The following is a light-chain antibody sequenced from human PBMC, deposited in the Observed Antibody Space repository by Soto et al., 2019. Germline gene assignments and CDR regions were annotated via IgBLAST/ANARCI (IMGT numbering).Light chain of an antibody. CDR3: RSHTISNTLV. J-gene: IGLJ2*01. CDR1: SSDVGAYNY. V-gene: IGLV2-14*01. Sequence: QAVLTQPASVSGSPGQSITISCTGTSSDVGAYNYVSWYQQHPGKAPKLMIFAVSNRPSGVSDRFSGSKSGNTASLTISRLQVEDEADYYCRSHTISNTLVFGGGTQLTVL. CDR2: AVS.